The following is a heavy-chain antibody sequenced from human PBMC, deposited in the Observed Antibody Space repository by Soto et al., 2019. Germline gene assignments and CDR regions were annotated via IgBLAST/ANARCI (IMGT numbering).Heavy chain of an antibody. D-gene: IGHD3-22*01. CDR3: AHVEYYYDSSGTRRTDAFDI. CDR1: GFSLSTSGVG. CDR2: IYWDDDK. V-gene: IGHV2-5*02. Sequence: PTLVNPTQTLTLTCTFSGFSLSTSGVGVGWIRQPPGKALEWLALIYWDDDKRYSPSLKSRLTITKDTSKNQVVLTMTNMDPVDTATYYCAHVEYYYDSSGTRRTDAFDIWGQGTMVT. J-gene: IGHJ3*02.